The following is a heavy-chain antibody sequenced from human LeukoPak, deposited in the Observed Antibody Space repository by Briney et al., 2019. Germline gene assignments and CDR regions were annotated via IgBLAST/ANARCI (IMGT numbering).Heavy chain of an antibody. CDR1: GFTFSDYA. J-gene: IGHJ4*02. V-gene: IGHV3-23*01. D-gene: IGHD1-1*01. CDR3: AKAGIGADGAGFLCEY. Sequence: PGGSLTLSCVASGFTFSDYAMSWVRQAPGKGLEWVSTASYYVGKQYHADSVRGRFTVSRDNSRNTVSLQMSSLRVEDTGIYYCAKAGIGADGAGFLCEYWGQGTLVTVSS. CDR2: ASYYVGKQ.